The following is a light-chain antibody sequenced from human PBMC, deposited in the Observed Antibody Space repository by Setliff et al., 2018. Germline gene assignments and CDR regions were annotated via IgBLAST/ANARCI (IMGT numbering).Light chain of an antibody. CDR3: CSYAGSYTYV. CDR1: TSDVGGYNS. J-gene: IGLJ1*01. CDR2: DVS. Sequence: QSALTQPRSVSGSPGQSVTISCTGTTSDVGGYNSVSWYQQHPGKAPKVMIYDVSKRPSGVPDRFSGSKSGNTASLTISGLQAEDEAEYYCCSYAGSYTYVFGTGTKVTVL. V-gene: IGLV2-11*01.